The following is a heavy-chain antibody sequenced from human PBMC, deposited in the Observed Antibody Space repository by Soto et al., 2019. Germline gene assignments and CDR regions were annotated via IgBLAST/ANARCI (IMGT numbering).Heavy chain of an antibody. CDR3: AKDRRGNWGYDAFDI. J-gene: IGHJ3*02. CDR1: GFTFSSYA. CDR2: ISGSGGST. Sequence: GGSLRLSCAASGFTFSSYAMSWVRQAPGKGLEWVSAISGSGGSTYYADSVKGRFTISRDNSKNTMYLQMNSLRAEDTAVYYCAKDRRGNWGYDAFDIWGQGTMVTVSS. D-gene: IGHD7-27*01. V-gene: IGHV3-23*01.